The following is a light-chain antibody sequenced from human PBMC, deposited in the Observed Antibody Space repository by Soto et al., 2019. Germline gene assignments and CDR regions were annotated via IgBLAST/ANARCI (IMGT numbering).Light chain of an antibody. CDR3: QSYDSSLSGL. Sequence: QSVLTQPPSVSGAPGQRVTISCTGSSSNIGAGYDVHWYQQLPGTAPKLLIYGNSNQPSGVPDRFSGSKSGTSASLAITGLQAEDEADYYCQSYDSSLSGLFGGGTKLTVL. J-gene: IGLJ2*01. V-gene: IGLV1-40*01. CDR2: GNS. CDR1: SSNIGAGYD.